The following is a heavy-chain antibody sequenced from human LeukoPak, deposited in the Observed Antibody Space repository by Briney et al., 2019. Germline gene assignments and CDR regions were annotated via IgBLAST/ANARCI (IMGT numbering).Heavy chain of an antibody. Sequence: ASVKVSCKASGGTFSSYAISWVRQAPGQGLEWMGRIIPILGIANYAQKFQGRVTITADKSTSTAYMELSSLRSEDTAVYYCARGSVGATTLTYFDYWGQGTLVTVSS. CDR2: IIPILGIA. V-gene: IGHV1-69*04. J-gene: IGHJ4*02. D-gene: IGHD1-26*01. CDR1: GGTFSSYA. CDR3: ARGSVGATTLTYFDY.